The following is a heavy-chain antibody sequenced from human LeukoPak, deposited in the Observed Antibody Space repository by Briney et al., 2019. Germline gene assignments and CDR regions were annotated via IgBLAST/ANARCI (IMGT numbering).Heavy chain of an antibody. V-gene: IGHV1-2*02. CDR2: INPNSGGT. CDR3: ARGVEYSNSPGNY. Sequence: ASVKVSCKASGYTFTGYYMHWVRQAPGQGLEWMGWINPNSGGTNYAQKFQGRVTMTRDTSISTAYMELSRLRSDVTAVYYCARGVEYSNSPGNYWGQGTLVTVSS. J-gene: IGHJ4*02. CDR1: GYTFTGYY. D-gene: IGHD6-6*01.